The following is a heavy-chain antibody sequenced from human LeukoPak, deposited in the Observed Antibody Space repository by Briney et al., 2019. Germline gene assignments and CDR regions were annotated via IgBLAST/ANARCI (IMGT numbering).Heavy chain of an antibody. CDR2: IYYSGST. CDR3: ARAGYGAGDYFDY. D-gene: IGHD4/OR15-4a*01. Sequence: SETLSLTCTVSGGSISSYYWSWIRQPPGKGLEWIGYIYYSGSTNYNPSLKSRVTISVDTSKNQFSLKLSSVTAADTAVYYCARAGYGAGDYFDYWGQGTLVTVSS. CDR1: GGSISSYY. J-gene: IGHJ4*02. V-gene: IGHV4-59*01.